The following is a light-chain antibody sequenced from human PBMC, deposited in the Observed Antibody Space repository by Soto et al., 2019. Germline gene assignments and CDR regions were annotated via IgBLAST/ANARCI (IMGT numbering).Light chain of an antibody. CDR2: EVS. CDR1: SSDVGGSNH. CDR3: LSYAGSYIYV. J-gene: IGLJ1*01. Sequence: QSVLTQPASVSGSPGQSITISCTGTSSDVGGSNHVSWYQHHPGKAPKLIIYEVSYRPSGVSNRFSGSKSGYTASLTISGLQAEDEADYYCLSYAGSYIYVFGTGTKLTVL. V-gene: IGLV2-14*01.